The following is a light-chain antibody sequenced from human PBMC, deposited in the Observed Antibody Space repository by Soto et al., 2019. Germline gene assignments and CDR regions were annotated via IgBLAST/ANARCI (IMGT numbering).Light chain of an antibody. CDR2: AAS. Sequence: DIQMTQSPSSLSASVGDRVTITCRASQSVTKYLNWYQQKPGKAPRLLIYAASNLQSVFPSRFSGSGSGTDFTLTISTLQPEDLSTYYCQHNYPNPPWTFGPGTMVEIK. CDR3: QHNYPNPPWT. V-gene: IGKV1-39*01. J-gene: IGKJ1*01. CDR1: QSVTKY.